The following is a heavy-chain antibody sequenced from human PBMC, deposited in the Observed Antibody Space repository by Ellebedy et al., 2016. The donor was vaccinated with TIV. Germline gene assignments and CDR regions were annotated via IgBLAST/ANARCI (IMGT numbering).Heavy chain of an antibody. CDR3: AKENYGMDV. V-gene: IGHV4-4*02. CDR1: GDSISSSNW. Sequence: MPSETLSLTCAVSGDSISSSNWWSWVRQHPGKGLEWLGEIWHSGSTNYNPSLKSRVSMSVAKSKNQFSLNLHSVSAADTAVYYCAKENYGMDVWGQGTTVIVSS. J-gene: IGHJ6*02. CDR2: IWHSGST.